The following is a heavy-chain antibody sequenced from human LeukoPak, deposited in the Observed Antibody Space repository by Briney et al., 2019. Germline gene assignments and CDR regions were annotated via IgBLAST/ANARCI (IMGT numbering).Heavy chain of an antibody. CDR1: GGTFSSYA. Sequence: RASVTVSCKASGGTFSSYAISWVRQAPGQGLEWMGGIIPIFGTANYAQKFQGRVTITADESTSTAYMELSSLRSEDTAVYYCARDRTPLGYCTNGVCSNGIYFDYWGQGTLVTVSS. CDR3: ARDRTPLGYCTNGVCSNGIYFDY. CDR2: IIPIFGTA. V-gene: IGHV1-69*13. D-gene: IGHD2-8*01. J-gene: IGHJ4*02.